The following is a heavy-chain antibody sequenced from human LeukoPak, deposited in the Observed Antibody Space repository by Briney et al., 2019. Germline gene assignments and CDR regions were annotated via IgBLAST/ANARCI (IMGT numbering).Heavy chain of an antibody. CDR3: ARHYYDRSGYYLSEPFDY. CDR1: GYTFTGYY. Sequence: ASVKVSCKASGYTFTGYYMHWVRQAPGQGLEWMGWINPNSGGTNYAQKFQGRVTMTRDTSISTAYMELSRLRSDDTAVYYCARHYYDRSGYYLSEPFDYWGQGTLVTVSS. D-gene: IGHD3-22*01. V-gene: IGHV1-2*02. J-gene: IGHJ4*02. CDR2: INPNSGGT.